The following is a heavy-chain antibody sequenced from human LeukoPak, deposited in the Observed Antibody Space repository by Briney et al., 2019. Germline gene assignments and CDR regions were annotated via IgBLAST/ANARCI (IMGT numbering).Heavy chain of an antibody. CDR2: ISGSDGST. CDR3: AKGRGYCTGGSCYSDY. V-gene: IGHV3-23*01. J-gene: IGHJ4*02. CDR1: GFTFSNYA. Sequence: GGSLRLSCTASGFTFSNYAMSWVRQAPGKGLEWVSTISGSDGSTYYADSVKGRFTISRDNSKNTLYPQMNSLRVEDTAIYYCAKGRGYCTGGSCYSDYWGQGTLVTVSS. D-gene: IGHD2-15*01.